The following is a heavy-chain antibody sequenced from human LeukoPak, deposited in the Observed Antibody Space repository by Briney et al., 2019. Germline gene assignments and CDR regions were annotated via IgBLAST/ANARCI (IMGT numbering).Heavy chain of an antibody. J-gene: IGHJ3*02. CDR2: ISGSGGST. V-gene: IGHV3-23*01. CDR3: AKEVVGYYGSGSYAFDI. D-gene: IGHD3-10*01. Sequence: SGGSLRLSCAASGFTFSSYAMSWVRQAPGKGLEWVSAISGSGGSTYYADSVKGRFTISRDNSKNTLYLQMNSLRAEDTAVYYCAKEVVGYYGSGSYAFDIWGQGTMVTVSS. CDR1: GFTFSSYA.